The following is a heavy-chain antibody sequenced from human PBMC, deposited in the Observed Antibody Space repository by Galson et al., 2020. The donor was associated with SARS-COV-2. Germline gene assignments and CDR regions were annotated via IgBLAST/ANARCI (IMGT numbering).Heavy chain of an antibody. CDR3: ARGRGEEYCSSNCYFYYFDN. CDR2: IYNLGAVKYTPS. V-gene: IGHV4-59*01. Sequence: VQASETLSLTCTVSGDSIDDYYWTWIRQSPGKAPEWIASIYNLGAVKYTPSTYNPSLESRVTISLDTSKRQFTLKLSSATTADTAVYYCARGRGEEYCSSNCYFYYFDNWGQGTPVTISS. D-gene: IGHD2-21*02. J-gene: IGHJ4*02. CDR1: GDSIDDYY.